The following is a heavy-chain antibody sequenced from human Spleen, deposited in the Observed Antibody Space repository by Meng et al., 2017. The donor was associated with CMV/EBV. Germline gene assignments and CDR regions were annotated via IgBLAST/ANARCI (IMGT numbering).Heavy chain of an antibody. CDR2: INWNGGRT. V-gene: IGHV3-20*01. CDR1: GFSVRRCA. D-gene: IGHD3-10*01. CDR3: GRGGGPITRGPFDY. Sequence: VGCGGGLGERWGAGGLCRAASGFSVRRCAMSWGRQAPGKGLEWVSGINWNGGRTGYADSVKGRFTISRDNAKNSLYLQMNSLRAEDTALYHCGRGGGPITRGPFDYWGQGTLVTVSS. J-gene: IGHJ4*02.